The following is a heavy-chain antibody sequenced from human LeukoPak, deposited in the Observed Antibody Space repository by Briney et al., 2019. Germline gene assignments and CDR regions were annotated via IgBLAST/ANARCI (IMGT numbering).Heavy chain of an antibody. Sequence: ESGPTLVKPTQTLTLTCTFSGFSLSTSGGGVGWIRQPPGKALEWLALIYWGDDKRYSPSLKSRLTITKDTYKNQVALTMTNMDPVDTATYYCAHSHLLLWFGTNWFDPWGQGTLVTVSS. V-gene: IGHV2-5*02. CDR3: AHSHLLLWFGTNWFDP. CDR1: GFSLSTSGGG. CDR2: IYWGDDK. D-gene: IGHD3-10*01. J-gene: IGHJ5*02.